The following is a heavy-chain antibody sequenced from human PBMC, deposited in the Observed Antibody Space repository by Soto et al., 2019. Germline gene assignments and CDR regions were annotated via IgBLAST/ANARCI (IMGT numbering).Heavy chain of an antibody. J-gene: IGHJ4*02. CDR1: GGTFSSYA. D-gene: IGHD3-22*01. Sequence: QVQLVQSGAEVKKPGSSVKVSCKASGGTFSSYAISWVRQAPGQGLEWMGGIIPIFGTANYAKKFQGRVTITADESTSPAYMELSSLRSEDTAVYYCAREENYYDSSGYYIYFDYWGQGTLVTVSS. V-gene: IGHV1-69*12. CDR2: IIPIFGTA. CDR3: AREENYYDSSGYYIYFDY.